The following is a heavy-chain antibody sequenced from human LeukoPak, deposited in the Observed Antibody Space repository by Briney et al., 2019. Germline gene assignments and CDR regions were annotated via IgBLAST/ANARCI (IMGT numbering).Heavy chain of an antibody. CDR1: GYTFTGYG. D-gene: IGHD3-22*01. V-gene: IGHV1-18*01. CDR2: ISTYNGNT. CDR3: ARGGYFDSSGLGDY. Sequence: ASVKVSCKASGYTFTGYGISWVRQAPGQGLEWMGWISTYNGNTNYAQKLQGRVTMTTDTSTNTAYLEVRSLRSDDTAVYYCARGGYFDSSGLGDYWGQGTLVTVSS. J-gene: IGHJ4*02.